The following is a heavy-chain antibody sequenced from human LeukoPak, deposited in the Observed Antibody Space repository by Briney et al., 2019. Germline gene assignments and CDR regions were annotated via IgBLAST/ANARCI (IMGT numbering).Heavy chain of an antibody. CDR1: GVTISHYY. J-gene: IGHJ3*02. Sequence: PGGSLRLSCEASGVTISHYYMSWIRQAPGKRVQWLAYISDGGTTIFYADSGEGRLTISRDNAKNSVYMQLNSLTAEDTAVYYCARVGKVGATGALDIWGRGTPVAVSS. CDR3: ARVGKVGATGALDI. CDR2: ISDGGTTI. V-gene: IGHV3-11*04. D-gene: IGHD1-26*01.